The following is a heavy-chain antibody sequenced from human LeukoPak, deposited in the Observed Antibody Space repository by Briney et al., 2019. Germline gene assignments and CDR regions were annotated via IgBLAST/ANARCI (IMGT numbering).Heavy chain of an antibody. D-gene: IGHD6-19*01. CDR1: DGSISSYY. V-gene: IGHV4-4*07. J-gene: IGHJ3*02. CDR2: IYTSGST. CDR3: ARDIIAVAGIDAFDI. Sequence: KPSETLSLTCTVSDGSISSYYWSWIRQPAGKGLEWIGRIYTSGSTNYNPSLKSRVTMSVDTSKNQFSLKPSSVTAADTAVYYCARDIIAVAGIDAFDIWGQGTMVTVSS.